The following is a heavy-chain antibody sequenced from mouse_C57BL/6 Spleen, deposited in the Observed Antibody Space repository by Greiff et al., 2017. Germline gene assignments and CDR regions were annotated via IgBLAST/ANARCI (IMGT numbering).Heavy chain of an antibody. Sequence: QVQLQQSGAELARPGASVKLSCKASGYTFTSYGISWVKQRTGQGLEWIGEIYPRSGNTYYNEKFKGKATLTADKSSSTAYMELRSLTSEDSAVYFCARWGDEGYFDYWGQGTTLTVSS. CDR1: GYTFTSYG. CDR2: IYPRSGNT. V-gene: IGHV1-81*01. CDR3: ARWGDEGYFDY. J-gene: IGHJ2*01. D-gene: IGHD3-3*01.